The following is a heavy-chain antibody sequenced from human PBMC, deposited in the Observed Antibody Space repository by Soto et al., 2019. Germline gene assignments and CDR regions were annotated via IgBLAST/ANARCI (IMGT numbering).Heavy chain of an antibody. D-gene: IGHD3-3*01. CDR1: GFTFSSYW. Sequence: GGSLRLSCAASGFTFSSYWMSWVRQAPGKGLEWVANIKQDGSEKYYVDSVKGRFTISRDNAKNSLYLQMNSLRAEDTAVYYCARVYDFWSGQPGALDYWGQGTLGTGSS. CDR2: IKQDGSEK. J-gene: IGHJ4*02. CDR3: ARVYDFWSGQPGALDY. V-gene: IGHV3-7*01.